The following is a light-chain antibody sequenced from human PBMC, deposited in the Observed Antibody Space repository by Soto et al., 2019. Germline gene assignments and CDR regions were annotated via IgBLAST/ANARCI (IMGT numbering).Light chain of an antibody. CDR1: SSNIGAGYD. CDR3: QSYDSSLSGSV. Sequence: QSVLTQPPSVSGAPGQGVTISCTGSSSNIGAGYDVHWYQQLPGTAPKLLIYGNTNRPSGVPDRFSGSKSGTSASLAITGLQAEDEGDYYCQSYDSSLSGSVFGGGTKLTVL. V-gene: IGLV1-40*01. CDR2: GNT. J-gene: IGLJ3*02.